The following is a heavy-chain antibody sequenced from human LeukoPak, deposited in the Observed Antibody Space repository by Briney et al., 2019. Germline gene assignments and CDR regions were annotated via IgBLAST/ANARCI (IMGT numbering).Heavy chain of an antibody. J-gene: IGHJ5*02. D-gene: IGHD3-10*01. CDR3: ARPRGGSEGGNWFDP. V-gene: IGHV1-46*01. Sequence: ASVKVSCKASGYTFTSYYMHWVRQAPGQGLEWMGIINPSGGSTSYAQKFQGRVTMTRDTSTSTVYMELSSLRSEDTAVYYCARPRGGSEGGNWFDPWGQGTLVTVSS. CDR2: INPSGGST. CDR1: GYTFTSYY.